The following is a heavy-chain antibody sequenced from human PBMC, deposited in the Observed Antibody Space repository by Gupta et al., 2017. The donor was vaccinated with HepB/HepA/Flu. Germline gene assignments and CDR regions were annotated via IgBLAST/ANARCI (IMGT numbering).Heavy chain of an antibody. D-gene: IGHD3-3*01. CDR1: GYSFTSYW. CDR3: ARHGLRFLEWFRGYYYYGMDV. V-gene: IGHV5-51*01. Sequence: EVQLVQSGAEVKKPGESLKISCKGSGYSFTSYWIGWVRQMPGKGLEWMGIIYPGDSDTRYSPSFQGQVTISADKSISTAYLQWSSLKASDTAMYYCARHGLRFLEWFRGYYYYGMDVWGQGTTVTVSS. CDR2: IYPGDSDT. J-gene: IGHJ6*02.